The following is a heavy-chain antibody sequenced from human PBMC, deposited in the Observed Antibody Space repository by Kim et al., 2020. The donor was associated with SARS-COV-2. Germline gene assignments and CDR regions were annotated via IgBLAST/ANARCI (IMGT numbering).Heavy chain of an antibody. CDR3: ARRVVGARVNNYFDY. D-gene: IGHD1-26*01. J-gene: IGHJ4*02. CDR2: IYPGDSDT. Sequence: GESLKISCKGSGYSFTSYWIGWVRQMPGKGLEWMGIIYPGDSDTRYSPSFQGQVTISADKSISTAYLQWSSLKASDTAMYYCARRVVGARVNNYFDYWGQGTLVTVSS. CDR1: GYSFTSYW. V-gene: IGHV5-51*01.